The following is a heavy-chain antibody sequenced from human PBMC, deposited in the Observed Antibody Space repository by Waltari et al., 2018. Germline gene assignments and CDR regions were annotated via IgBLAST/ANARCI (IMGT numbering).Heavy chain of an antibody. D-gene: IGHD6-13*01. Sequence: QGLEWMGWISAYNGNTNYAQKLQGRVTMTTDTSTSTAYMELRSLRSDDTAVYYCAREGIAASDFDYWGQGTLVTVSS. CDR2: ISAYNGNT. V-gene: IGHV1-18*01. CDR3: AREGIAASDFDY. J-gene: IGHJ4*02.